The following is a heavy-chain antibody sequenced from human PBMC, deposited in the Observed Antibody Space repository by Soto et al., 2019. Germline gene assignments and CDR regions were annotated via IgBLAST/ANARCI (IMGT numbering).Heavy chain of an antibody. V-gene: IGHV3-30-3*01. CDR1: GFTFSSYA. Sequence: QVQLVESGGGVVQPGRSLRLSCAASGFTFSSYAMHWVRQAPGKGLEWVAVISYDGSNKYYADSVKGRFTISRDNSKNTLXLQMNSLRAXXXXXXXXXXXXXXXXXXXXXXCYADAFDIWGQGTMVTVSS. CDR2: ISYDGSNK. CDR3: XXXXXXXXXXXXXXCYADAFDI. D-gene: IGHD2-15*01. J-gene: IGHJ3*02.